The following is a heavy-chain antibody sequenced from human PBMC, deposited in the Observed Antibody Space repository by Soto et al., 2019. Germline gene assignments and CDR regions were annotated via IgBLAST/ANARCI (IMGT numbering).Heavy chain of an antibody. CDR3: ARGGSGSYSGWFDP. J-gene: IGHJ5*02. Sequence: GASVKVSCKASGGTFSSYAISWVRQAPGQGLEWMGGIIPIFGTANYAQRFQGRVTITADESTSTAYMELSSLRSEDTAVYYCARGGSGSYSGWFDPWGQGTLVTVSS. V-gene: IGHV1-69*13. CDR2: IIPIFGTA. D-gene: IGHD1-26*01. CDR1: GGTFSSYA.